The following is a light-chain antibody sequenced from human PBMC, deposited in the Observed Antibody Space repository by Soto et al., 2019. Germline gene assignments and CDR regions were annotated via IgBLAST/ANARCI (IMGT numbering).Light chain of an antibody. Sequence: QSVLTQPPSATGTPGQRVTSSCSGSSSNIGSNSVNWYQQLPGTAPKLLMYSSNQRPSGVPDRFSGSKSGTSASLAISGLQSEDEADYYCAAWDDSLNGVVFGGGTKVTVL. CDR3: AAWDDSLNGVV. V-gene: IGLV1-44*01. J-gene: IGLJ2*01. CDR2: SSN. CDR1: SSNIGSNS.